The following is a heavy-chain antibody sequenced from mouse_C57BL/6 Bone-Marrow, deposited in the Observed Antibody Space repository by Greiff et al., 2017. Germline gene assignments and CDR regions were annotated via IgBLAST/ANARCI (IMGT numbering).Heavy chain of an antibody. D-gene: IGHD1-1*01. CDR3: ARHYYYYAMDE. Sequence: EVKLMESGGDLVKPGGSLKLSCAATGFTFRSYGMSWVRQTPDQRLEWVATISSGGSYTYYPDSVKGRVTISRDNAKNTLYLPMSSLKAEYTAMDYCARHYYYYAMDEWGQGTSVTGSA. CDR2: ISSGGSYT. V-gene: IGHV5-6*01. J-gene: IGHJ4*01. CDR1: GFTFRSYG.